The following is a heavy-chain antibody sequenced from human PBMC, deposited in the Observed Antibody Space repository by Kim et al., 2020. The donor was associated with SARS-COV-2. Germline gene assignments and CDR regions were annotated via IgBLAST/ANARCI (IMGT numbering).Heavy chain of an antibody. CDR3: ARPISNYDSSGYPPGY. J-gene: IGHJ4*02. Sequence: GESLKISCKGSGYSFTSYWIGWVRQMPGKGLEWMGIIYPGDSDTRYSPSFQGQVTISADKSISTAYLQWSSLKASDTAMYYCARPISNYDSSGYPPGYWGQGTLVPVSS. V-gene: IGHV5-51*01. CDR2: IYPGDSDT. CDR1: GYSFTSYW. D-gene: IGHD3-22*01.